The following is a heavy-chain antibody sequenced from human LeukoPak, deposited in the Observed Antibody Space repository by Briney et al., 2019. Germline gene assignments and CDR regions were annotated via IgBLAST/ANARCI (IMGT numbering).Heavy chain of an antibody. Sequence: ASVKVSCKASGYTFTGYYMHWVRQAPGQGLEWMGWINPNSGGTNYAHKFQGWVTMTRDTSISTAYMELSRLRSDDTAVYYCARGRARFGELFPDYWGQGTLVTVSS. CDR2: INPNSGGT. D-gene: IGHD3-10*01. CDR3: ARGRARFGELFPDY. V-gene: IGHV1-2*04. CDR1: GYTFTGYY. J-gene: IGHJ4*02.